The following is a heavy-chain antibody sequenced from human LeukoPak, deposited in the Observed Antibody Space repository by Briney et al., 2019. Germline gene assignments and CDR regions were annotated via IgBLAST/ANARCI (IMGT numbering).Heavy chain of an antibody. CDR3: ARGRNYCDSSGYYYEGDAFDI. J-gene: IGHJ3*02. V-gene: IGHV1-46*01. CDR2: INPSGGST. Sequence: ASVKVSCKASGYTFTSYYMHWVRQAPGQGLEWMGIINPSGGSTSYAQKFQGRVTMTRDTSTSTVYMELSSLRSEDTAVYYCARGRNYCDSSGYYYEGDAFDIWGQGTMVTVSS. D-gene: IGHD3-22*01. CDR1: GYTFTSYY.